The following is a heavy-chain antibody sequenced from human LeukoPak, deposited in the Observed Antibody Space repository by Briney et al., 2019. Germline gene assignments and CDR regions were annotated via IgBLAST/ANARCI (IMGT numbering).Heavy chain of an antibody. D-gene: IGHD5-24*01. Sequence: GESLKISCKGSGYSFTSYWIGWVRQMPGKGLEWMGIIYPGDSDTRYSPSFQGQVTISADKSISTAYLQWSSLKASDTAMYYCARQLEKGVSNSPDYYYYMDVWGKGTTVTVSS. CDR2: IYPGDSDT. J-gene: IGHJ6*03. CDR3: ARQLEKGVSNSPDYYYYMDV. CDR1: GYSFTSYW. V-gene: IGHV5-51*01.